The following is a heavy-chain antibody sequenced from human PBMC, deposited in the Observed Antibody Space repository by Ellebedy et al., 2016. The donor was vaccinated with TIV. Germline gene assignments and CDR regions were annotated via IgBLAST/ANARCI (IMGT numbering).Heavy chain of an antibody. V-gene: IGHV6-1*01. CDR1: GDSVYSNSAA. D-gene: IGHD2-21*01. Sequence: SQTLSLTCAIPGDSVYSNSAAWNWIRQSPLRGLEWMGRTYYRSKWYNEYAVSMKSRITINPDKSKNKFSLQLNSVTPEYTAIYYCVRDGEMGLDAFDIWGQGTMVTVSS. CDR2: TYYRSKWYN. J-gene: IGHJ3*02. CDR3: VRDGEMGLDAFDI.